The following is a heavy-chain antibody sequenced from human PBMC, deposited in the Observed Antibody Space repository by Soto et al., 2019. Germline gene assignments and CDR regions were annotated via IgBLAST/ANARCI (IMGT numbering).Heavy chain of an antibody. CDR1: GYNFTSHY. CDR2: IYPRGGST. CDR3: ARVGYSSTGTTLHFHGLDV. Sequence: GASVKVSCKTSGYNFTSHYIHWVRQAPGQRLESMGIIYPRGGSTIYAQKFQGKVTMTRDTSTHTLYMEPSSLRSEDTAIYYCARVGYSSTGTTLHFHGLDVWGQGTTVTVSS. D-gene: IGHD3-22*01. V-gene: IGHV1-46*01. J-gene: IGHJ6*02.